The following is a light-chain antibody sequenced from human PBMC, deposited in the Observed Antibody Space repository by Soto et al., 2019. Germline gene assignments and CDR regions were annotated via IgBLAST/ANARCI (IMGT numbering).Light chain of an antibody. J-gene: IGKJ5*01. CDR1: QRVLYSSDNKNY. Sequence: DTVMTQSPDSLAVSLGERATINCKSSQRVLYSSDNKNYLAWYQQKPGQPPKLLIYWASTRESGVPERFSGSGSGTDFTLTISGLQAEDVAVYYCQQYYTSITFGQGTRLEIK. CDR3: QQYYTSIT. V-gene: IGKV4-1*01. CDR2: WAS.